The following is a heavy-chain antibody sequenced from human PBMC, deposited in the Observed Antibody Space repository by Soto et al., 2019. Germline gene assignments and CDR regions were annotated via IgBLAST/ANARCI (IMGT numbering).Heavy chain of an antibody. J-gene: IGHJ5*02. CDR3: AKVNGNYVDHH. Sequence: GGSLRLSCAPSSNYAMSWVRQAPGKGLEWVSVIGGSASSTSYADSVKGRFTISRDDSKNTLYLQMNSLRAEDTAVYYCAKVNGNYVDHHWGLGALVTVSS. V-gene: IGHV3-23*01. D-gene: IGHD1-7*01. CDR2: IGGSASST. CDR1: SNYA.